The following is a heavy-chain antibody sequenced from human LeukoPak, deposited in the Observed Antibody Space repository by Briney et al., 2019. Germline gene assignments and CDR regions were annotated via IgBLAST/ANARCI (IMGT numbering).Heavy chain of an antibody. CDR1: GFTFSSYS. J-gene: IGHJ5*02. CDR3: ARDTGGGDFWSGRWHWFDP. Sequence: GGSLRLSCAASGFTFSSYSMNWVRQAPGKGLEWVSSISSSSSYIYYADSVKGRFTISRDNAKNSLYLQMNSLRAEDTAVYYCARDTGGGDFWSGRWHWFDPWGQGTLVTVSS. D-gene: IGHD3-3*01. CDR2: ISSSSSYI. V-gene: IGHV3-21*01.